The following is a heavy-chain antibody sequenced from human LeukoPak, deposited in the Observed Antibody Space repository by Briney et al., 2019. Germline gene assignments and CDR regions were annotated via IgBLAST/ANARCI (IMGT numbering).Heavy chain of an antibody. CDR1: GFTLRNYW. Sequence: GGSLRLSCTASGFTLRNYWMHWVRQVPGKRLVWVSRISGDGSVTNYADSVQGRFTISRDNAKNILYLQINSLRSEDTAVYYCARYSSSSGGAAYYLDYWGHGTLVAVSS. CDR2: ISGDGSVT. J-gene: IGHJ4*01. CDR3: ARYSSSSGGAAYYLDY. V-gene: IGHV3-74*01. D-gene: IGHD6-6*01.